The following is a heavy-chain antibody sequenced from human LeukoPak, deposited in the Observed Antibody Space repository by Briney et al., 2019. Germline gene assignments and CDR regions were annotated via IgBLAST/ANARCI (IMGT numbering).Heavy chain of an antibody. CDR3: AKELSPVWPAGAHDY. Sequence: AGGSLRLSCVASGFSFSTYGMHWVRQAPGKGLEWVAFIRYDGNNKYYADSVKGRFTISRDNSKNMVYLQMNSLRAEDTAVYYCAKELSPVWPAGAHDYWGQGTLVTVSS. CDR2: IRYDGNNK. V-gene: IGHV3-30*02. J-gene: IGHJ4*02. CDR1: GFSFSTYG. D-gene: IGHD2-2*01.